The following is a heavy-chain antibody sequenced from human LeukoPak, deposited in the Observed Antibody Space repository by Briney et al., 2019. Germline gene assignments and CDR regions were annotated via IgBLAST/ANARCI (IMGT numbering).Heavy chain of an antibody. D-gene: IGHD1-26*01. CDR2: INHSGST. V-gene: IGHV4-34*01. J-gene: IGHJ4*02. CDR1: GGSFSGYY. Sequence: SETLSLTCAVYGGSFSGYYWSWIRQPPGKGLEWIGEINHSGSTNYNPSLKSRVTISVDTSKNQFSLKLSSVTAADPAVYYCARRPGGATDHWGQGTLVTVSS. CDR3: ARRPGGATDH.